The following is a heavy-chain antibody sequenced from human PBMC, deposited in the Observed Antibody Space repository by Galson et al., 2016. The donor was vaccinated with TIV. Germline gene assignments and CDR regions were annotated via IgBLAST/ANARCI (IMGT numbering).Heavy chain of an antibody. D-gene: IGHD2/OR15-2a*01. CDR3: TRAAGKNEASCNATCETFDL. CDR1: GDSVSSISAA. V-gene: IGHV6-1*01. J-gene: IGHJ3*01. CDR2: TYYRSRWYY. Sequence: CAISGDSVSSISAAWNWVRQSPSRGLEWLGRTYYRSRWYYDYKVSVKSRITINPDTSKNQFSLQLNSVTPADTAVYYCTRAAGKNEASCNATCETFDLWGQGTMGTVPS.